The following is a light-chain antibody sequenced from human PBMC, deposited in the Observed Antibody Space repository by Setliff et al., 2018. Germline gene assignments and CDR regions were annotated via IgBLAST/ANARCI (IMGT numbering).Light chain of an antibody. V-gene: IGLV2-8*01. CDR2: EVT. J-gene: IGLJ1*01. Sequence: QSALAQPPSASGSPGQSLTISCTGTSNDIGAYKFVSWYQQHPGKPPKLIIYEVTKRPSGVPDRFSGSKSGNTASLTISGLQAEDEADYYCSSYTSSSTYVFGTGTKVTVL. CDR1: SNDIGAYKF. CDR3: SSYTSSSTYV.